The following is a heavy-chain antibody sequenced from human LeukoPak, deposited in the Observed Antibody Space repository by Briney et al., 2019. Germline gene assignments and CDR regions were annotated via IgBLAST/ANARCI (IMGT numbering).Heavy chain of an antibody. D-gene: IGHD6-13*01. CDR2: INPNSGGT. CDR1: GYTFTGYY. V-gene: IGHV1-2*02. CDR3: ARALSYSSSWYRFTCDY. J-gene: IGHJ4*02. Sequence: ASVKVSCKASGYTFTGYYMHWVRQAPGQGLEWMGWINPNSGGTNYAQKFQGRVTMTRDTSISTACMELSRLRSDDTAVYYCARALSYSSSWYRFTCDYWGQGTLVTVSS.